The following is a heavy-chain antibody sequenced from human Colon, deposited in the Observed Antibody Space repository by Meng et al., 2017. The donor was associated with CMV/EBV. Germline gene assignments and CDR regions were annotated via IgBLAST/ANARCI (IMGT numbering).Heavy chain of an antibody. V-gene: IGHV3-9*01. Sequence: SLKISCAASGFTFDGYAMHWVRQAPGKGLEWVSGISWNSGSIGYADSVKGRFTISRDNAKNSLYLQMNSLRAEDTALYYCAKDFRWELQAIDYWGQGTLVTVSS. CDR1: GFTFDGYA. CDR2: ISWNSGSI. D-gene: IGHD1-26*01. CDR3: AKDFRWELQAIDY. J-gene: IGHJ4*02.